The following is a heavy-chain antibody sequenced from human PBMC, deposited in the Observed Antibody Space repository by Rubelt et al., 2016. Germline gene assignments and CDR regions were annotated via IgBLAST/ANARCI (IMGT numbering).Heavy chain of an antibody. J-gene: IGHJ4*02. CDR1: GFTFSTCA. Sequence: QVQLVESGGGVVQPGRSLRLSCVGSGFTFSTCAMHWVRQAPGRGLEWVAVISYDGNNKYYADSVKGRFTISRDNSQNTLLLQMNSLRAEDTAVYYCVRGNSGSYFSYPYDYWGQGTLVTASS. D-gene: IGHD1-26*01. CDR2: ISYDGNNK. CDR3: VRGNSGSYFSYPYDY. V-gene: IGHV3-30*04.